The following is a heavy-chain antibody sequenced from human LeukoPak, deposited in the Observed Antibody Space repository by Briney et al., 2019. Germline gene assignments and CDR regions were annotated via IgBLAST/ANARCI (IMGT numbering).Heavy chain of an antibody. V-gene: IGHV4-34*01. CDR2: INHSGST. CDR3: ARDSISRWFDP. Sequence: PSETLSLTCAVYGGSFSGYYWSWIRQPPGKGLEWIGEINHSGSTNYNPSLKSRVTISVDTSKNQFSLKLSSVTAADTAVYYCARDSISRWFDPWGQGTLVTVSS. CDR1: GGSFSGYY. D-gene: IGHD3-3*02. J-gene: IGHJ5*02.